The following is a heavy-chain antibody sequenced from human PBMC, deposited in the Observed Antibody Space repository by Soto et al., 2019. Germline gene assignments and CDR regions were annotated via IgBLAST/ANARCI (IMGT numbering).Heavy chain of an antibody. D-gene: IGHD3-3*01. CDR2: ISGSGGST. CDR3: AKTPRITFFGVVNVNWFAP. CDR1: GFTFSIYA. Sequence: GGSLRLSCAASGFTFSIYAMSWFRQAPGKGLEWVSAISGSGGSTYYADSVKGRFTISRDNSKNTLYLQMNSLRAEDTAVYYCAKTPRITFFGVVNVNWFAPWGQGTLVPVSS. J-gene: IGHJ5*02. V-gene: IGHV3-23*01.